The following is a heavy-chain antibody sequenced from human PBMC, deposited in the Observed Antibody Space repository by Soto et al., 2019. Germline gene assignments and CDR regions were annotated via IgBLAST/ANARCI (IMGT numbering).Heavy chain of an antibody. D-gene: IGHD5-12*01. CDR3: ATDRDIVATLGYGMDV. CDR1: GYTFTSCD. V-gene: IGHV1-8*01. Sequence: GASVKVSCKASGYTFTSCDINWVRQATGQGLEWMGWMNPNSGNTGYAQKFQGRVTMTRNTSISTAYMELSSLRSEDTAVYYCATDRDIVATLGYGMDVWGQGTTVTVSS. CDR2: MNPNSGNT. J-gene: IGHJ6*02.